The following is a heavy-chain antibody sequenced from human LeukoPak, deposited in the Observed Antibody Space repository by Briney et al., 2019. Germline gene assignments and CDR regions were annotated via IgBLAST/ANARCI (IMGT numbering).Heavy chain of an antibody. CDR3: ARAFQLGSYSISFDY. Sequence: IPSQTLSLTCTISGGSISSGSYYWNWIRQPAGKGLEWIGRIYTSGSTNYNPSLKSRVTISLDTSKNQFSLKLSSVTAADTAVYYCARAFQLGSYSISFDYWGQGTLVTVSS. D-gene: IGHD6-13*01. V-gene: IGHV4-61*02. J-gene: IGHJ4*02. CDR2: IYTSGST. CDR1: GGSISSGSYY.